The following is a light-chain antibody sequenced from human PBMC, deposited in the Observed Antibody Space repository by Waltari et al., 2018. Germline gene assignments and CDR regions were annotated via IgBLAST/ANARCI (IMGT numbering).Light chain of an antibody. J-gene: IGLJ2*01. CDR1: GRDVGGYDY. CDR2: DVY. Sequence: QSALTQPASVSGSLVQAIIISCTGTGRDVGGYDYVSWYQQYPGKAPRLIIYDVYNRPSGVSNRFSGSKSDNTASLTISGLQAEDESVYYCSSYTSSGVVFGGGTKLTVL. V-gene: IGLV2-14*01. CDR3: SSYTSSGVV.